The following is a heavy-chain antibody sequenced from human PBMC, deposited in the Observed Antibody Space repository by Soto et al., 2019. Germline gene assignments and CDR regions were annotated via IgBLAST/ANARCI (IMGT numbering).Heavy chain of an antibody. CDR3: ARVIPGAEAWFDP. V-gene: IGHV1-18*01. D-gene: IGHD2-2*01. Sequence: QGQLVQSGAEVKKPGASVKVSCTASGNTFTNFGVTWVRQAPGQGLEWMGWISAYTDDPNYAQKVQGRVTMTIDTSTSTASLDLRSVTYDDTAVYYCARVIPGAEAWFDPWGQGTLVTVSS. CDR2: ISAYTDDP. J-gene: IGHJ5*02. CDR1: GNTFTNFG.